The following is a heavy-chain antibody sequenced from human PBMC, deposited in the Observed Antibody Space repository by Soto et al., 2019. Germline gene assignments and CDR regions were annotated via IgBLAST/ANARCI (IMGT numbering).Heavy chain of an antibody. Sequence: QLQLQESGSGLVKPSQTLSLTCAVSGGSISSGGYSWSWIRQPPGKGLEWIGYIYHSGNTYYNPSLKSRVTISVYRSKNQFSLKLSSVTAADTAVYYFAIDRVGYGSGSFDYWGQGTLVTVSS. J-gene: IGHJ4*02. D-gene: IGHD3-10*01. V-gene: IGHV4-30-2*01. CDR3: AIDRVGYGSGSFDY. CDR2: IYHSGNT. CDR1: GGSISSGGYS.